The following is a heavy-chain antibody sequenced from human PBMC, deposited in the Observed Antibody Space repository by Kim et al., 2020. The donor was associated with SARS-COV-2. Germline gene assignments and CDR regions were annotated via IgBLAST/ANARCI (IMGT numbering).Heavy chain of an antibody. Sequence: YAQKLHGRVTMTTDTSTSTAYMELRSLRSDDTAVYYCARAYYGSGRHFDYWGQGTLVTVSS. J-gene: IGHJ4*02. D-gene: IGHD3-10*01. CDR3: ARAYYGSGRHFDY. V-gene: IGHV1-18*01.